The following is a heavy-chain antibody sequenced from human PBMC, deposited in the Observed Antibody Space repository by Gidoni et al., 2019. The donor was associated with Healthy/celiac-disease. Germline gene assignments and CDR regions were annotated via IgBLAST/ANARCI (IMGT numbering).Heavy chain of an antibody. Sequence: QGQLVQSGAEVKKPGSSVKVSCKASAGQFRSYAISWVRQAPGQGLEWMGGIIPIFGTANYAQKFQGRVTLTADESTSTASMELSSLRSEDTAVYYCARGWEYNWNDASFDYWGQGTLVTVSS. D-gene: IGHD1-20*01. CDR3: ARGWEYNWNDASFDY. V-gene: IGHV1-69*01. J-gene: IGHJ4*02. CDR1: AGQFRSYA. CDR2: IIPIFGTA.